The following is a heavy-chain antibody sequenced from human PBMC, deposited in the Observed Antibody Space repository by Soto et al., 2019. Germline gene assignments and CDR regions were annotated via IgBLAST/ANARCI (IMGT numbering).Heavy chain of an antibody. Sequence: GEALKISCKGSGYSFTSYWSGGVRQMPGKGLEWMGIIYPGDSDTRYSPSFQGQVTISADKSISTAYLQWSSLKASDTAMYSCAIGVRNGLRAFDIWGQGTMVTVSS. CDR1: GYSFTSYW. CDR2: IYPGDSDT. D-gene: IGHD3-10*01. J-gene: IGHJ3*02. CDR3: AIGVRNGLRAFDI. V-gene: IGHV5-51*01.